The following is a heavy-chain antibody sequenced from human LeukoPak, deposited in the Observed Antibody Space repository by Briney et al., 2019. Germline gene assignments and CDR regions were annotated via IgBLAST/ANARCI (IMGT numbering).Heavy chain of an antibody. D-gene: IGHD3-22*01. V-gene: IGHV4-34*01. J-gene: IGHJ4*02. CDR1: GGSFSGYY. Sequence: SETLSLTCAVYGGSFSGYYWSWIRQPPGKGLEWIGEINHSGSTNYNPSLKSRVTISVDTSKNQFSLKLSSVTAADTAAYYCARGYYYDSSGYYYEGYFDYWGQGTLVTVSS. CDR3: ARGYYYDSSGYYYEGYFDY. CDR2: INHSGST.